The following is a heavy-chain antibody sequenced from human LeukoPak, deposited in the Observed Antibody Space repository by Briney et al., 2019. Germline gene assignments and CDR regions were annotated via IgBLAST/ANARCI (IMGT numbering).Heavy chain of an antibody. CDR1: GGTFSSYA. Sequence: SVKASCKASGGTFSSYAISWVRQAPGQGLEWMGGIIPIFGTANYAQKFQGRVTITADKSTSTAYMELSSLRSEDTAVYYCASEGKWELPDYWGQGTLVTVSS. CDR2: IIPIFGTA. J-gene: IGHJ4*02. D-gene: IGHD1-26*01. V-gene: IGHV1-69*06. CDR3: ASEGKWELPDY.